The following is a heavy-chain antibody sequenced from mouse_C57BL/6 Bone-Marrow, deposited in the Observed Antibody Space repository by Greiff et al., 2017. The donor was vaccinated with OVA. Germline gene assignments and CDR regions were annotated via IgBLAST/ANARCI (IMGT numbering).Heavy chain of an antibody. D-gene: IGHD2-3*01. Sequence: EVNVVESEGGLVQPGSSMKLSCTASGFTFSDYYMAWVRQVPEKGLEWVANINYDGSSTYYLDSLKSRFIISRDNAKNILYLQMSSLKSEDTATYYCARDRGLLPSYWYFDVWGTGTTVTVSS. CDR1: GFTFSDYY. V-gene: IGHV5-16*01. J-gene: IGHJ1*03. CDR3: ARDRGLLPSYWYFDV. CDR2: INYDGSST.